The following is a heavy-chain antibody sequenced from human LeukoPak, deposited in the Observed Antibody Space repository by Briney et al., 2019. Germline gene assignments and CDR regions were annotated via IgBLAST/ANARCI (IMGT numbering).Heavy chain of an antibody. J-gene: IGHJ4*02. CDR3: AKAGVIVPTIVLDY. D-gene: IGHD5-12*01. CDR1: GFTFTSYP. CDR2: ISGSGGST. V-gene: IGHV3-23*01. Sequence: GGSLSLSCPASGFTFTSYPRNWVPQPPGKGWGWAQGISGSGGSTYYADSVKGRFTISRDNSKNTLSLQMNSLRVEDTAVYYCAKAGVIVPTIVLDYWGQGTLVTVSS.